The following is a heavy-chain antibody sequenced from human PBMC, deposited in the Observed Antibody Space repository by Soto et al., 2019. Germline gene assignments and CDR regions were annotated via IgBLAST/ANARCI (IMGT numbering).Heavy chain of an antibody. CDR2: ISSGGTTT. CDR1: GFTFSTHS. CDR3: AREGGSIGGWFGRKFDS. J-gene: IGHJ4*02. Sequence: GGSLRLSCAGSGFTFSTHSMIWVLQAPGKGLEWVSSISSGGTTTFYAASVECRFTISRDKSKNTLYLQMNSLRADDTAVYYCAREGGSIGGWFGRKFDSWGQGTQVTVSS. V-gene: IGHV3-23*01. D-gene: IGHD6-19*01.